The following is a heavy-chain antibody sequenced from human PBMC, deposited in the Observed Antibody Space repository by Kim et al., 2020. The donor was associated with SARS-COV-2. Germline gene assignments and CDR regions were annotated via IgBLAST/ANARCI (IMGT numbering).Heavy chain of an antibody. J-gene: IGHJ6*02. Sequence: SQTLSLTCAISGDSVSSNSAAWNWIRQSPSRGLEWLGRTYYRSKWYNDYAVSVKSRITINPDTSKNQFSLQLNSVTPEDTAVYYCARVRYYDSSDRYYYYGMDVWGQGTTVTVSS. CDR3: ARVRYYDSSDRYYYYGMDV. CDR2: TYYRSKWYN. V-gene: IGHV6-1*01. D-gene: IGHD3-22*01. CDR1: GDSVSSNSAA.